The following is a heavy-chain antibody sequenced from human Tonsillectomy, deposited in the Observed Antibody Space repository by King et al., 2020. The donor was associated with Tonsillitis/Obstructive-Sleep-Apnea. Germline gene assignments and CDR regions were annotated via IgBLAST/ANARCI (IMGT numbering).Heavy chain of an antibody. CDR3: ARGYSGYDYGYYYYYMDV. CDR1: GYTFTSYG. V-gene: IGHV1-18*01. CDR2: ISAYNGNT. Sequence: QLVQSGAEVKKPGASVKVSCKASGYTFTSYGISWVRPAPGQGLEWMGWISAYNGNTNYAQKLQGRVTMTTDTSTSTAYMELRSLRSDDTAVYYCARGYSGYDYGYYYYYMDVWGKGTTVTVSS. D-gene: IGHD5-12*01. J-gene: IGHJ6*03.